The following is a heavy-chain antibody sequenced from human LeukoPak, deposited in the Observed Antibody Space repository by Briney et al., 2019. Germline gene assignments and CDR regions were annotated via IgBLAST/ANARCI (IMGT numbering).Heavy chain of an antibody. Sequence: ASAKVSCKASGYTFTTYGISWVRQAPGQGLEWMGWISAYNGNTKYAQNLQGRVTMTTDTSTSIVYMELRSLRSDDTAVYYCARDLGTPGNYGMDVWGQGTTVTVSS. D-gene: IGHD3-10*01. J-gene: IGHJ6*02. CDR1: GYTFTTYG. CDR2: ISAYNGNT. V-gene: IGHV1-18*01. CDR3: ARDLGTPGNYGMDV.